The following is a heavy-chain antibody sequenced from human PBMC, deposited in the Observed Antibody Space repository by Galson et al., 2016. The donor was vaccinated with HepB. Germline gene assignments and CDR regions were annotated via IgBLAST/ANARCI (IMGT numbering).Heavy chain of an antibody. CDR1: GFTFSSFA. V-gene: IGHV3-23*01. D-gene: IGHD1-1*01. Sequence: SLRLSCAASGFTFSSFAMSWVRQVPGKGLDWVSAVSGSGDTTNYGDSVKGRFTISRDNSNNTLYLRMNSLRAEDTAIYYCARDPGFRNGMDVWGQGTLVTVSS. CDR2: VSGSGDTT. J-gene: IGHJ4*02. CDR3: ARDPGFRNGMDV.